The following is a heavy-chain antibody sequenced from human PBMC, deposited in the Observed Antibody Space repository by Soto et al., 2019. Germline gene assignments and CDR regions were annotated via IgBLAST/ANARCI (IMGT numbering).Heavy chain of an antibody. V-gene: IGHV1-69*01. D-gene: IGHD2-8*01. CDR1: GDSFTNYA. CDR3: GRYCTNTKCRGGYYLDL. J-gene: IGHJ5*02. CDR2: IILALGTP. Sequence: QVLLVQSGAEMKQPGSSVSVSCKASGDSFTNYAFTWVRQAPGQGPELLGGIILALGTPHYSQRFQGRHTITADESSSTVYMELGSLRRDDTAVYYCGRYCTNTKCRGGYYLDLWGQGTLLTVSS.